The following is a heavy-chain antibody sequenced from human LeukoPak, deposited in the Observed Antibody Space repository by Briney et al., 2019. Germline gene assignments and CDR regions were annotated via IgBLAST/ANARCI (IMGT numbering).Heavy chain of an antibody. CDR3: AATTGHYYDSSGYGDY. D-gene: IGHD3-22*01. CDR2: IVVGSGNT. Sequence: TSVKVSCKASGFTFTSSAMQWVRQARGQRLKWIGWIVVGSGNTNYAQKFQERVTITRDMSTSTAYMELSSLRSEDTAVYYCAATTGHYYDSSGYGDYWGQGTLVTVSS. J-gene: IGHJ4*02. CDR1: GFTFTSSA. V-gene: IGHV1-58*02.